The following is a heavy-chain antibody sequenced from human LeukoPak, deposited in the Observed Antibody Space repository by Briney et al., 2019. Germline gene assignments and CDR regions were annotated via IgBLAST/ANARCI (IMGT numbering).Heavy chain of an antibody. CDR3: AKGRTFYDFWSGWDMDV. CDR2: ISGSGGST. CDR1: GFTFSSYA. J-gene: IGHJ6*02. D-gene: IGHD3-3*01. Sequence: GGSLRLSCAASGFTFSSYAMSWVRQAPGKGLEWVSAISGSGGSTYYADSVKGRFTISRDNSKNTLYLQMNSLRAEDTAVYYCAKGRTFYDFWSGWDMDVWGQGTTVTVSS. V-gene: IGHV3-23*01.